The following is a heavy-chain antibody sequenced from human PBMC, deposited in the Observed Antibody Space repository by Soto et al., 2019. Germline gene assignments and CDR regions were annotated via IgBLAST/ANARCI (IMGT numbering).Heavy chain of an antibody. CDR1: GFTFSSYA. V-gene: IGHV3-23*01. Sequence: GGSLRLSCAAAGFTFSSYAMSWVRQAPGKGLEWVSAISGSGGSTYYADSVKGRFTISRDNSKNTLYLQMNSLRAEDTAVYYCARDCSSTSCYAGDDPWGQGTLVTVSS. CDR3: ARDCSSTSCYAGDDP. J-gene: IGHJ5*02. CDR2: ISGSGGST. D-gene: IGHD2-2*01.